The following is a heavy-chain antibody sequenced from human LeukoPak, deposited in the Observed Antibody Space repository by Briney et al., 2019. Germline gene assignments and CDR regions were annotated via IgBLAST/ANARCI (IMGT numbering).Heavy chain of an antibody. J-gene: IGHJ4*02. CDR2: IDRDGRVQ. D-gene: IGHD4-23*01. V-gene: IGHV3-7*03. Sequence: GGSLRLSCTASGFTTHYWLNWVRQSPGKGLEWVANIDRDGRVQHYVDSVEGRFTISRDNSKNTLYLQMNSLRAEDTAVYYCAKDGVYGGIGFDYWGQGTLVTVSS. CDR3: AKDGVYGGIGFDY. CDR1: GFTTHYW.